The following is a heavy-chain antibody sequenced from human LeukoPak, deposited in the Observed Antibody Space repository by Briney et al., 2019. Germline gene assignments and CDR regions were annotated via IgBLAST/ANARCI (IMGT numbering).Heavy chain of an antibody. CDR3: ASTLGAYSGYDPPRY. CDR1: GFTFSSYS. Sequence: GGSLRLSCAASGFTFSSYSMNWVRQAPGKGLEWASSISSSSSYIYYADSVKGRFTISRDNAKNSLYLQMNSLRAEDTAVYYCASTLGAYSGYDPPRYWGQGTLVTVSS. D-gene: IGHD5-12*01. V-gene: IGHV3-21*01. J-gene: IGHJ4*02. CDR2: ISSSSSYI.